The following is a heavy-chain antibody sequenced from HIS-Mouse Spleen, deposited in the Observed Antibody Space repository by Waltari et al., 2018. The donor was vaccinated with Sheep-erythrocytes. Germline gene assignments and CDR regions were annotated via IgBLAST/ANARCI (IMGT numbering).Heavy chain of an antibody. Sequence: QVQLVQSGAEVKKPGSSVKVSCKASGGTFSSYAISWVRQAPGQGLAWMGRIVPSLGIANYGQKFQGRVTITADKSTSTAYMELSSLRSEDTAVYYCAQTGATTPHFDYWGQGTLVTVSS. CDR1: GGTFSSYA. D-gene: IGHD1-26*01. V-gene: IGHV1-69*04. CDR2: IVPSLGIA. J-gene: IGHJ4*02. CDR3: AQTGATTPHFDY.